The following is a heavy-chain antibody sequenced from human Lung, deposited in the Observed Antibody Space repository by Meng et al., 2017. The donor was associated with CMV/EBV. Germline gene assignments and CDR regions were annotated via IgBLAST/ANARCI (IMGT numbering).Heavy chain of an antibody. Sequence: GGSXRLXXAASGFTFSNYWMSWVRQAPGKGLEWVASINQDGSEKHYMDSVKGRFTISRDNAKNALYLEMNSLRAEDTALYFCVRGSGREWFDPWGQGTVVPVAS. D-gene: IGHD2-15*01. V-gene: IGHV3-7*04. CDR2: INQDGSEK. J-gene: IGHJ5*02. CDR3: VRGSGREWFDP. CDR1: GFTFSNYW.